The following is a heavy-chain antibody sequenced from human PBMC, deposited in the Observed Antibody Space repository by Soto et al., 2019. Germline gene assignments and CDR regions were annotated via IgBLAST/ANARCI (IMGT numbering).Heavy chain of an antibody. Sequence: EVQLVESGGGFIQPGGSLRLSCAASGLPISNAWMNWVRQAPGKGLEWVGRIKTKSEGGATDYAAAVKGRFTVSRDDSKNTLELQMTSLKTDDTAVYYCTSGSVEGVWGQGTTVTVSS. D-gene: IGHD2-15*01. V-gene: IGHV3-15*07. J-gene: IGHJ6*02. CDR3: TSGSVEGV. CDR1: GLPISNAW. CDR2: IKTKSEGGAT.